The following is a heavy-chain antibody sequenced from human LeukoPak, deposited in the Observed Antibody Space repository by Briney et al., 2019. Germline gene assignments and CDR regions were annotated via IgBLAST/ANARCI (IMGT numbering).Heavy chain of an antibody. Sequence: GGSLRLSCAASGFTFSSYAMSWVRQAPGKGLEWVSAISGSGSSTYYADSVKGQFTISRDNSKNSLYLQMNSLRAEDTAVYYCARGGGSGSCYSWGQGTLVTVSS. CDR3: ARGGGSGSCYS. CDR1: GFTFSSYA. V-gene: IGHV3-23*01. D-gene: IGHD2-15*01. J-gene: IGHJ4*02. CDR2: ISGSGSST.